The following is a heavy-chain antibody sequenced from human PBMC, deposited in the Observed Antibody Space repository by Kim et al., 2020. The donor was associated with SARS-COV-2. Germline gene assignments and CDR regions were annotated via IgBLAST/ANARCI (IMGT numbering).Heavy chain of an antibody. CDR2: IKQDGSEK. Sequence: GGSLRLSCAASGFTFSSYWMSWVRQAPGKGLEWVANIKQDGSEKYYVDSVKGRFTISRDNAKNSLYLQMNSLRAEDTAVYYCARDVRTMVRGPNNWFDPWGQGTLVTVSS. CDR1: GFTFSSYW. CDR3: ARDVRTMVRGPNNWFDP. D-gene: IGHD3-10*01. J-gene: IGHJ5*02. V-gene: IGHV3-7*03.